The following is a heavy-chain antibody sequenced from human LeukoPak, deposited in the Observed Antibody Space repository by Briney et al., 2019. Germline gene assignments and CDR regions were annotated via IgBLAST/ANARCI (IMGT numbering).Heavy chain of an antibody. V-gene: IGHV3-23*01. D-gene: IGHD3-10*01. Sequence: GGSLRLSCTASGFSFSNSAMTWVRQAPGKRLEWVSSIGGGGSSYYAGSVKGRFTISRDNSKNTVYLQMNNLRAEDTAIFYCVKGVTMVRGSREFDYWGQGTLVTVSS. CDR1: GFSFSNSA. CDR2: IGGGGSS. CDR3: VKGVTMVRGSREFDY. J-gene: IGHJ4*02.